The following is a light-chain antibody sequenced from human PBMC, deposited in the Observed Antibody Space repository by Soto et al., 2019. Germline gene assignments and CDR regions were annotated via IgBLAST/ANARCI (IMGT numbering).Light chain of an antibody. CDR3: SSYTSSRSIVL. CDR2: DVN. V-gene: IGLV2-14*03. Sequence: QSALAQPASVSDSPGQSITISCTGTSSDVGDYNYVSWYQQHPGKAPKLMIYDVNNRPSGVSNRFSGSKSGNTASLTISGLQAEDDADYYCSSYTSSRSIVLFGGGTKLTVL. J-gene: IGLJ2*01. CDR1: SSDVGDYNY.